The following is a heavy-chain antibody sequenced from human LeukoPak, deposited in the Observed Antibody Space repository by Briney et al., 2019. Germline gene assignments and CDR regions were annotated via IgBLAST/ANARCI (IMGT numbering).Heavy chain of an antibody. CDR1: GGSISSGDYY. J-gene: IGHJ3*02. Sequence: PSQTLSLTCTVSGGSISSGDYYWSWIRQPPGKGLEWIGYIYYSGSTYYNPSLKSRVTISVDTSKNQFSLKLSSVTAADTAVYYCAREDYDSSGYRTHPLGIWGQGTMVTVSS. V-gene: IGHV4-30-4*01. CDR2: IYYSGST. CDR3: AREDYDSSGYRTHPLGI. D-gene: IGHD3-22*01.